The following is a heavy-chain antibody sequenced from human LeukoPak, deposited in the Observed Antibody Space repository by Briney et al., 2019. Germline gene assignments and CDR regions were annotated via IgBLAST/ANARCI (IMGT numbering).Heavy chain of an antibody. CDR3: ASASWYLPPDY. Sequence: SETLSLTCAVYGGSFSGYYWSWIRQPPGKGLEWIGEINHSGSTNYNPSLKSRVTISVDTSKNQFSLKLSFVTAADTAVYYCASASWYLPPDYWGQGTLVTVSS. D-gene: IGHD6-13*01. J-gene: IGHJ4*02. V-gene: IGHV4-34*01. CDR1: GGSFSGYY. CDR2: INHSGST.